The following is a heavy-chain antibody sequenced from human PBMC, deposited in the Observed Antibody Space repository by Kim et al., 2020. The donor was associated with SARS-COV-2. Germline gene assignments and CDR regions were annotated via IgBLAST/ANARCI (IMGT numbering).Heavy chain of an antibody. D-gene: IGHD6-13*01. Sequence: GGSLRLSCAASGFTFDDYAMHWVRQAPGKGLEWVSGISCSSGTIHYADPVKGRFTVSRDNAKNSLYLQINSLRPEDTAVYYCASEAATGYRILFYFDFWGQGALVTVSS. CDR1: GFTFDDYA. CDR3: ASEAATGYRILFYFDF. J-gene: IGHJ4*02. CDR2: ISCSSGTI. V-gene: IGHV3-9*01.